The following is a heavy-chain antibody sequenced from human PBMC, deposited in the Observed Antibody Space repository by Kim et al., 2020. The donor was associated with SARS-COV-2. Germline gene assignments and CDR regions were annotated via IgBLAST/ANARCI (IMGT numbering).Heavy chain of an antibody. CDR3: ATFGTGTTPPHYYYGMDV. CDR1: GFTFSSYW. V-gene: IGHV3-7*01. D-gene: IGHD1-7*01. Sequence: GGSLRLSCAASGFTFSSYWMSWVRQAPGKGLEWVANIKQDGSEKYYVDSVKGRFTISRDNAKNSLYLQMNSLRAEDTAVYYCATFGTGTTPPHYYYGMDVWGQGTTVTVSS. CDR2: IKQDGSEK. J-gene: IGHJ6*02.